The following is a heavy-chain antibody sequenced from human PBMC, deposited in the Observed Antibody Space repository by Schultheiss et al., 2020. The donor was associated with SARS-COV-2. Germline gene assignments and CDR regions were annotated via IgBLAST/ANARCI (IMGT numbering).Heavy chain of an antibody. CDR1: GFTFDDYA. Sequence: GESLKISCAASGFTFDDYAMHWVRQAPGKGLEWVSGISGSGGSTYYADSVKGRFTISRDNAKNSLYLQMNSLRAEDTAVYYCARDIKFDYWGQGTLVTVSS. V-gene: IGHV3-23*01. CDR3: ARDIKFDY. J-gene: IGHJ4*02. CDR2: ISGSGGST.